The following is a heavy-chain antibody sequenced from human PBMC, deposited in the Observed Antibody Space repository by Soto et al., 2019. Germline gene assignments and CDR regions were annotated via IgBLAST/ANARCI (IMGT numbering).Heavy chain of an antibody. CDR1: GGPISSGGYY. V-gene: IGHV4-31*03. CDR3: ARALGDIVVVPASTTFDY. Sequence: SETLALTCTVSGGPISSGGYYWSWIRQHPGKGLEWIGYIYYSGSTYYNPSLKSRVTISVDTSKNQFSLKLSSVTAADTAVYYCARALGDIVVVPASTTFDYWGQGTLVTVSS. D-gene: IGHD2-2*01. CDR2: IYYSGST. J-gene: IGHJ4*02.